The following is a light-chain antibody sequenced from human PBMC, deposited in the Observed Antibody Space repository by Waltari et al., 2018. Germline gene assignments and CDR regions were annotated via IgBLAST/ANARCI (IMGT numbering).Light chain of an antibody. CDR3: ETGGHGTWV. J-gene: IGLJ3*02. CDR1: SGHSSNI. CDR2: VNSDGSH. Sequence: QLVLTQSPSASASLGASVKHTCTLSSGHSSNIIAWLQQRPERGPRYLMTVNSDGSHSKGDDIPDRFSGSSSGAERYLTISSLQSEDEADYYCETGGHGTWVFGGGTKLTVL. V-gene: IGLV4-69*01.